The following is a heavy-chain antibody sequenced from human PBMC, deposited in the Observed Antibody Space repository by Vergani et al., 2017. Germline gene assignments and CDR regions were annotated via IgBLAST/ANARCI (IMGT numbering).Heavy chain of an antibody. CDR2: LSGSGGST. V-gene: IGHV3-23*01. Sequence: EVQLLESGGGLVQPGGSLRLSCAASGFTFSSYAMSWVRQAPGKGLEWVSALSGSGGSTYYADSVKGRFTISRDNSKNTLYLKMNSLRAEDTAVYYCARGPGGGWRHDAFDIWGQGTMVTVSS. CDR3: ARGPGGGWRHDAFDI. J-gene: IGHJ3*02. D-gene: IGHD6-19*01. CDR1: GFTFSSYA.